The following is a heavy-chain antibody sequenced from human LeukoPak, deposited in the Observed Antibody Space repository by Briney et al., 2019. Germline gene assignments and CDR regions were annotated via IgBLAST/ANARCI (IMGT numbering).Heavy chain of an antibody. CDR2: IWYDGSKQ. CDR1: GFTFSSFG. V-gene: IGHV3-33*01. D-gene: IGHD5-12*01. CDR3: ARDWADSGSDY. Sequence: GGSLRLSCAAPGFTFSSFGIHWVRQAPGKGLEWVALIWYDGSKQYYADSVKGRFTISRDNSKSTVYLQMNSLRAEDTAVYFCARDWADSGSDYWGQGTLVIVSS. J-gene: IGHJ4*02.